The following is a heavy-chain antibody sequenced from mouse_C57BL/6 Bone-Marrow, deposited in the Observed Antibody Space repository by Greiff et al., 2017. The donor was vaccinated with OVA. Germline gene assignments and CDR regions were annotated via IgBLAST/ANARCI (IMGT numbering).Heavy chain of an antibody. V-gene: IGHV5-4*01. D-gene: IGHD6-5*01. CDR2: ISDGGSYT. CDR3: AREKAYLNYFDY. Sequence: EVQVVESGGGLVKPGGSLKLSCAASGFTFSSYAMSWVRQTPEKRLEWVATISDGGSYTYYPDNVKGRFTISRDIAKNNLYLQMSHLKSEDTAMYYCAREKAYLNYFDYWGQGTTLTVSS. J-gene: IGHJ2*01. CDR1: GFTFSSYA.